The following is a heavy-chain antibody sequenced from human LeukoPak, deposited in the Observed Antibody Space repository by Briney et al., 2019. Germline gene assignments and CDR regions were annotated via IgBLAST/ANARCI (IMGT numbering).Heavy chain of an antibody. CDR2: ISGSGGST. J-gene: IGHJ6*03. CDR1: GFTFSSYA. CDR3: ARDPQRWPVGSYYMDV. D-gene: IGHD2-15*01. V-gene: IGHV3-23*01. Sequence: GGSLRLSCAASGFTFSSYAMSWVRQAPGKGLEWVSAISGSGGSTYYADSVKGRFTISRDNSKNTLYLQMNSLRAEDTAVYYCARDPQRWPVGSYYMDVWGKGTTVTVSS.